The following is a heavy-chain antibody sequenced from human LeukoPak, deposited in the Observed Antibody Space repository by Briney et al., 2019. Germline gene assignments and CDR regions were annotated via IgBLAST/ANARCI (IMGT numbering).Heavy chain of an antibody. D-gene: IGHD3-10*01. CDR1: GFTFSNYR. V-gene: IGHV3-48*04. Sequence: PGGSLRLSCAASGFTFSNYRMNWVRQAPGKGLEWVSYVGSSSSTIYYADSVKGRFTISRDNAKNSLFLQMNSLRAEDTAVYYCARGPAYGARSDYLDYWGRGTLVTVSS. CDR2: VGSSSSTI. J-gene: IGHJ4*02. CDR3: ARGPAYGARSDYLDY.